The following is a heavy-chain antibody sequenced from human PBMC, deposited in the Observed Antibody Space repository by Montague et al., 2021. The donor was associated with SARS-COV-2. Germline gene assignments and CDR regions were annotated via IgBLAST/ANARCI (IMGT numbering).Heavy chain of an antibody. V-gene: IGHV4-59*01. Sequence: SETLSLTCTVSGGSITGYYWSWLRRSPGKGLEWIAYIYDGGAVNYNPSLGSRVTISTDTSKNQLSLTVDSATAADTAVYYCVRDHPPGGPRGAYDIWGQGTVVTVSS. CDR3: VRDHPPGGPRGAYDI. J-gene: IGHJ3*02. CDR2: IYDGGAV. CDR1: GGSITGYY. D-gene: IGHD4-23*01.